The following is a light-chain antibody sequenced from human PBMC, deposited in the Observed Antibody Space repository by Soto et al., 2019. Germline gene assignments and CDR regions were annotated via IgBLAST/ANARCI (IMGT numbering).Light chain of an antibody. CDR3: QQYGRSSLT. J-gene: IGKJ3*01. V-gene: IGKV3-20*01. CDR1: QRVSARY. Sequence: IVLTQSPGTLSLSPGDRATLSCRASQRVSARYLAWYHQKPGQAPRLLIYGASSRASGIPDRFSGSGSGTDFTLTISRLDPEDFAVYYCQQYGRSSLTFGPGTKVDIK. CDR2: GAS.